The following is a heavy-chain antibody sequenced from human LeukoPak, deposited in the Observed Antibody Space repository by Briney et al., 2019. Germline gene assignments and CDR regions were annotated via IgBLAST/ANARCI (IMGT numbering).Heavy chain of an antibody. Sequence: GGSLRLSCAASGFTFSSYSMNWVRQAPGKGLEWVSSISSSSSYIYYADSVKGRFTISRDNSKNTLYLQMNSLRAEDTAVYYCAKVSAGPFDYWGQGTLVTVSS. CDR1: GFTFSSYS. V-gene: IGHV3-21*01. J-gene: IGHJ4*02. CDR3: AKVSAGPFDY. D-gene: IGHD6-13*01. CDR2: ISSSSSYI.